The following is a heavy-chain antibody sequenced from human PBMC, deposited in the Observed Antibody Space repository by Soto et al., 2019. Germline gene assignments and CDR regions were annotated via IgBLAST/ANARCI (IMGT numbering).Heavy chain of an antibody. D-gene: IGHD5-12*01. J-gene: IGHJ4*02. V-gene: IGHV3-7*05. CDR1: GFTFSSYW. CDR2: IKQDGSEK. CDR3: ARAGGYNFRSYFDY. Sequence: PGGSLRLSCAASGFTFSSYWMSWVRQAPGKGLEWVANIKQDGSEKYYVDSVKGRFTISRDNAKNSLYLQMNSLRAEDTAVYYCARAGGYNFRSYFDYWGQGTLVTVSS.